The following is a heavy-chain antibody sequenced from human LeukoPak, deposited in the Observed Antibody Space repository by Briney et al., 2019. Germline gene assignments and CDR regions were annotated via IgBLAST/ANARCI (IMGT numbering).Heavy chain of an antibody. V-gene: IGHV3-23*01. CDR2: ISGSGGST. J-gene: IGHJ4*02. D-gene: IGHD3-22*01. Sequence: GGSLRLSCAASGFTFDSYGMHWVRQAPGKGLEWVSAISGSGGSTYYADSVKGRFTISRDNSKNTLYLQMNSLRAEDTAVYYCAKDIVVIGITYFDYWGQGTLVTVSS. CDR3: AKDIVVIGITYFDY. CDR1: GFTFDSYG.